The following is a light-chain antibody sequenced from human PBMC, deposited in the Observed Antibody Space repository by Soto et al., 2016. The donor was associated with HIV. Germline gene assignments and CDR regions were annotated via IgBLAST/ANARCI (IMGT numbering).Light chain of an antibody. V-gene: IGKV1-39*01. CDR3: QQSYTTPRIT. CDR1: QSINKY. J-gene: IGKJ3*01. CDR2: GAS. Sequence: DIQMTQSPSSLSASVGDRVTITCRASQSINKYLNWFQHKPGTAPKLLIYGASTLQSGVPSRFGGSGSGTDFTLTISSLQPEDFATYYCQQSYTTPRITFGPGTKVDIK.